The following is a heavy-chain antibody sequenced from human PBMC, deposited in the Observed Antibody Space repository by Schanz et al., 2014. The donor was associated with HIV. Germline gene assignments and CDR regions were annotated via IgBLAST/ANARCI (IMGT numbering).Heavy chain of an antibody. J-gene: IGHJ4*02. Sequence: QVQLLQSAAEVKKPGASVKVSCKASGYTFSSYGISWVRQAPGQGLEWMGWISADNGNTNYAQKFQDRVTMTTDTSTSTAYMEVRSLSSEDTAVYYCARARFGSSWYVTGFGSTDYWGQGTLVTVSS. CDR2: ISADNGNT. CDR1: GYTFSSYG. CDR3: ARARFGSSWYVTGFGSTDY. D-gene: IGHD6-13*01. V-gene: IGHV1-18*01.